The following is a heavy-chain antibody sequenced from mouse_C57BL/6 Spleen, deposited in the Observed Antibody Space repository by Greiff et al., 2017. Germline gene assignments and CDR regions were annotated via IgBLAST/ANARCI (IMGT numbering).Heavy chain of an antibody. CDR2: IWSGGST. CDR3: ARSPTNWDVYFDY. Sequence: VKVVESGPGLVQPSQSLSITCTVSGFSLTSYGVHWVRQSPGKGLEWLGVIWSGGSTDYNAAFISRLSISKDNSKSQVFFKMNSLQADDTAIYYCARSPTNWDVYFDYWGQGTTLTVSS. D-gene: IGHD4-1*01. V-gene: IGHV2-2*01. J-gene: IGHJ2*01. CDR1: GFSLTSYG.